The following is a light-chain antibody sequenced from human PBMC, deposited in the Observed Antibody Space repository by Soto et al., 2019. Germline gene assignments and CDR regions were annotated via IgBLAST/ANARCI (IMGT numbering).Light chain of an antibody. CDR1: QSVSSSY. CDR3: QQYNNWPPST. J-gene: IGKJ5*01. Sequence: EIVMTQSPATLSVSPGEGATLSCRASQSVSSSYLAWYQQKPGQAPRLXIYGASTRATGIPARFSGSGSGTELTLTISSLQSEDFAVYYCQQYNNWPPSTFGQGTRLEIK. V-gene: IGKV3-15*01. CDR2: GAS.